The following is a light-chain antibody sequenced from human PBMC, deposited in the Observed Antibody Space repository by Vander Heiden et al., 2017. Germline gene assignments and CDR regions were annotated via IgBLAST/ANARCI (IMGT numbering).Light chain of an antibody. V-gene: IGKV2-24*01. CDR1: QSLVHSDGNTY. CDR2: QIS. CDR3: MQATQFPHNL. J-gene: IGKJ2*01. Sequence: DIVMTQTPLSSPVTLGQPASISCRSSQSLVHSDGNTYLSWLHQRPGQPPRLLIYQISNRLSGVPDRFSGSGEGTDFTLEISSGEAEDVGVYYCMQATQFPHNLFGQGTKLEIK.